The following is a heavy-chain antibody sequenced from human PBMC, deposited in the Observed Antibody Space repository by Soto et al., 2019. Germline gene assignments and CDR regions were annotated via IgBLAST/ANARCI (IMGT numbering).Heavy chain of an antibody. Sequence: QITLKESGPTLVKPTQTLTLTCTFSGFSLSTSGVGVAWIRQPPGEALGWLALIYWDDDERYSPSLKSRPTIPEGTRKSQGGLTITNMVPAENAAYFCAHDIYASGSWGYWGQGTPVTGSS. J-gene: IGHJ4*02. D-gene: IGHD3-10*01. CDR3: AHDIYASGSWGY. CDR2: IYWDDDE. CDR1: GFSLSTSGVG. V-gene: IGHV2-5*02.